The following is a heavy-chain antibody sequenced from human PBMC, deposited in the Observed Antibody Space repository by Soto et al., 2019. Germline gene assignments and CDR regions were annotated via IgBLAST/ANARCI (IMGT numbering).Heavy chain of an antibody. D-gene: IGHD6-13*01. CDR3: ARPSYSSSWLPNLDF. J-gene: IGHJ4*02. Sequence: VQLVQSGAEVRKPGSSVKVSCKASGGTFSNYAIHWVRQAPGQGLEWMGGIVPMFGPAKYAQKFRGRVTITADDSTSTVHMELTSLRSEDTAIYYCARPSYSSSWLPNLDFWGQGTLVTVSS. CDR1: GGTFSNYA. V-gene: IGHV1-69*01. CDR2: IVPMFGPA.